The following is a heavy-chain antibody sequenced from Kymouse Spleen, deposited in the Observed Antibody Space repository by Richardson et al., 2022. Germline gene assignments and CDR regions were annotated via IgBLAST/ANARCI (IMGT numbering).Heavy chain of an antibody. CDR1: GGSFSGYY. J-gene: IGHJ4*02. V-gene: IGHV4-34*01. CDR2: INHSGST. Sequence: QVQLQQWGAGLLKPSETLSLTCAVYGGSFSGYYWSWIRQPPGKGLEWIGEINHSGSTNYNPSLKSRVTISVDTSKNQFSLKLSSVTAADTAVYYCARGATVTGYFDYWGQGTLVTVSS. D-gene: IGHD4-17*01. CDR3: ARGATVTGYFDY.